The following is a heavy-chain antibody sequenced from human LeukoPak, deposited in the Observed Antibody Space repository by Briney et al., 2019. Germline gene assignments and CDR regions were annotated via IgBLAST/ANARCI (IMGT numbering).Heavy chain of an antibody. Sequence: GGSLRLSCAASGFTFSSYSMNWVRQAPGKGLEWDSGISGSGGSTYYADTVKGRFTISRDNSKNMLYMQMNNLRAEDTAVYYCARTRDYSRNLCCYYGMDVWGQGTTVIVFS. V-gene: IGHV3-23*01. J-gene: IGHJ6*02. CDR3: ARTRDYSRNLCCYYGMDV. CDR2: ISGSGGST. CDR1: GFTFSSYS. D-gene: IGHD6-13*01.